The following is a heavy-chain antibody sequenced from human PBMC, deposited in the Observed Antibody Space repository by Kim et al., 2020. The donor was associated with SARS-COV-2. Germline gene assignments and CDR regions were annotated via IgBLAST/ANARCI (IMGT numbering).Heavy chain of an antibody. D-gene: IGHD5-12*01. V-gene: IGHV3-23*01. CDR3: AKVFGFIVATYSDY. Sequence: DPVQCLFTISRDNPKNALYLQMTSLRAEDTAVYYCAKVFGFIVATYSDYWGQGTLVTVSS. J-gene: IGHJ4*02.